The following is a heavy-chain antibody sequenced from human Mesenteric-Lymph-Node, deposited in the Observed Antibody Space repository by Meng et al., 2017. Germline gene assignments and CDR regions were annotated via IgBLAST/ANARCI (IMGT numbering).Heavy chain of an antibody. J-gene: IGHJ6*02. CDR1: GYTFTGYY. CDR3: AIVVVPAAEYYYYGMDV. V-gene: IGHV1-69*05. D-gene: IGHD2-2*01. Sequence: SVKVSCKASGYTFTGYYMHWVRQAPGQGLEWMGGIIPIFGTANYAQKFQGRVTITTDESTSTAYMELSSLRSEDTAVYYCAIVVVPAAEYYYYGMDVWGQGTTVTVSS. CDR2: IIPIFGTA.